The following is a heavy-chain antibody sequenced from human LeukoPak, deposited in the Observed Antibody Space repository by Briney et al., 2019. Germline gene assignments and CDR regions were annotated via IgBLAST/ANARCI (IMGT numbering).Heavy chain of an antibody. D-gene: IGHD6-13*01. Sequence: PSETLSLTCTVSDDSITMYYWTWIRQPPGKGPEWIGYIYYSGSTNYNPSLKSRVTISVETSKNEFSLKLRSVTAADTAVYYCARVTGYRIEDYFDYWGQGTLVTVSS. J-gene: IGHJ4*02. CDR2: IYYSGST. CDR1: DDSITMYY. V-gene: IGHV4-59*01. CDR3: ARVTGYRIEDYFDY.